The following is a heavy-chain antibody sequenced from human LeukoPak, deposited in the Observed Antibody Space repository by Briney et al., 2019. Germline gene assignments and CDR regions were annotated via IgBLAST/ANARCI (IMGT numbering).Heavy chain of an antibody. CDR3: ARRQRLLWFGELLRDDYYGMDV. V-gene: IGHV3-30*04. CDR1: GVTFSSY. CDR2: ISYDGGNK. Sequence: GRSLRLSCAASGVTFSSYVHWVRQAPGKGLAWVAVISYDGGNKYYADSVKGRFTISRDNSKNTLYLQMNSLRAEDTAVYYCARRQRLLWFGELLRDDYYGMDVWGKGTTVTVSS. J-gene: IGHJ6*04. D-gene: IGHD3-10*01.